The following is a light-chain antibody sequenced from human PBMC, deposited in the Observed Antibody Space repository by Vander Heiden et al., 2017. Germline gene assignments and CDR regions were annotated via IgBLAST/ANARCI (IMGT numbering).Light chain of an antibody. CDR3: QQYSNLWT. CDR2: EAS. Sequence: DLQLTQSSSTLSPSVGDRVTITCRASQNINRWMAWYQQKPGKAPKVLIYEASSLESGVPSRFSGSGSGTEFTLTISSLQPDDSATYYCQQYSNLWTFGQGTKVEIK. V-gene: IGKV1-5*03. J-gene: IGKJ1*01. CDR1: QNINRW.